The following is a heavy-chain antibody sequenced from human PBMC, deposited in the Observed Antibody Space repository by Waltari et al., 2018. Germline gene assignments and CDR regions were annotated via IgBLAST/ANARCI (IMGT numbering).Heavy chain of an antibody. D-gene: IGHD3-3*01. V-gene: IGHV4-34*01. Sequence: QVQLQQWGAGLLKPSETLSLTCSVSGASFSAYYWGWVRHVPGKGLEWIGQIRHPGNTNYNPSLKSRVAISIDTSRNQFSLRVFSVTAADTGLYFCTRGGNFDFWSHTPFVDPWGQGTQVTVSS. J-gene: IGHJ5*02. CDR3: TRGGNFDFWSHTPFVDP. CDR2: IRHPGNT. CDR1: GASFSAYY.